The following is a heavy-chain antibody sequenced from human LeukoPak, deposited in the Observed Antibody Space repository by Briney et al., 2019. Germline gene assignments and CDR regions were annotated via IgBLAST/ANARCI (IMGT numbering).Heavy chain of an antibody. CDR3: ARGLAANDWFDP. D-gene: IGHD2-15*01. CDR2: IRYDGSNK. V-gene: IGHV3-30*02. CDR1: GFTFSSYG. J-gene: IGHJ5*02. Sequence: GGSLRLSCAASGFTFSSYGMHWVRQAPGKGLEWVAFIRYDGSNKYYADSVKGRFTISRDNSKNTLYLQMNSLRAEDTAVYYCARGLAANDWFDPWGQGTLVTVSS.